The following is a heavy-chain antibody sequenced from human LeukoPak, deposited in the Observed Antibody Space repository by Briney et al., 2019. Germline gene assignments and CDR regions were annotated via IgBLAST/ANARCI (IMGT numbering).Heavy chain of an antibody. CDR1: GGSISSGNYY. CDR3: ARDPGVVGPLWV. D-gene: IGHD3-3*01. CDR2: IYTSGST. Sequence: SSETLSLTCTVSGGSISSGNYYWSWIRQPAGKGLEWIGRIYTSGSTNYNPSLKSRVTISVDTSKNQFSLKLSSVTAADTAVYYCARDPGVVGPLWVWGQGTLVTVSS. J-gene: IGHJ4*02. V-gene: IGHV4-61*02.